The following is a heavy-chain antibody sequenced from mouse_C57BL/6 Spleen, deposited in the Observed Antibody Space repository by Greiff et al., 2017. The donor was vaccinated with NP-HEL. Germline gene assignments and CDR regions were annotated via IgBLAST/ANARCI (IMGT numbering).Heavy chain of an antibody. D-gene: IGHD1-1*01. CDR3: ARDPFITTVVATTDY. V-gene: IGHV1-81*01. CDR1: GYTFTSYG. Sequence: LVESGAELARPGASVKLSCKASGYTFTSYGISWVKQRTGQGLEWIGEIYPRSGNTYYNEKFKGKATLTADKSSSTAYMELRSLTSEDSAVYFCARDPFITTVVATTDYWGQGTTLTVSS. J-gene: IGHJ2*01. CDR2: IYPRSGNT.